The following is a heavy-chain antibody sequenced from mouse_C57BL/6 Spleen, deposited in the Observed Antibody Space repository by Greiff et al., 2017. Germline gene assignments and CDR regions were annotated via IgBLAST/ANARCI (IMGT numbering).Heavy chain of an antibody. V-gene: IGHV2-2*01. CDR3: ASDGPWFAY. Sequence: VKLVESGPGLVQPSQSLSISCTVSGFSFTSYGVHWVRQSPGKGLGWLGVIWSGGSTDYTAAFISRLSISKDKSKSQVFFKMNSLQADDTAIYYCASDGPWFAYWGQGTLVTVSA. CDR1: GFSFTSYG. D-gene: IGHD2-3*01. CDR2: IWSGGST. J-gene: IGHJ3*01.